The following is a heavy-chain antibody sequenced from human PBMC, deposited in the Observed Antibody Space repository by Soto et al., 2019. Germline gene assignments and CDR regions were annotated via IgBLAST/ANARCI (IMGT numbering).Heavy chain of an antibody. CDR2: IYYSGST. Sequence: SETLSLTCTVSGGSISSSSYYWGWIRQPPGKGLEWIGSIYYSGSTYYNPSLKSRVTISVDTSKNQFSLKLSSVTAADTAVYYCARHVAIAVDGWFDPWGQGTLVTVSS. CDR3: ARHVAIAVDGWFDP. D-gene: IGHD6-19*01. V-gene: IGHV4-39*01. CDR1: GGSISSSSYY. J-gene: IGHJ5*02.